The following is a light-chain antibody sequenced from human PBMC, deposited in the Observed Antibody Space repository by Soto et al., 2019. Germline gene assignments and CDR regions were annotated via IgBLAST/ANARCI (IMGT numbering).Light chain of an antibody. CDR1: QSVSSN. CDR2: GAS. Sequence: EIVMTQSPATLSVSPGERATLSCRASQSVSSNLAWYQQKPGQAPRLLVYGASTGATGIPARFSGSGSGTEFTLTISSLQSEDFAVYYCQQYNNWSYTFGQGTRLEIK. CDR3: QQYNNWSYT. J-gene: IGKJ5*01. V-gene: IGKV3-15*01.